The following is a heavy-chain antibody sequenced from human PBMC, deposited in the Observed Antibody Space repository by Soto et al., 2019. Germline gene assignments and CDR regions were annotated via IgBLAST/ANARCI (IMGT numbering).Heavy chain of an antibody. CDR1: GYSFTSYW. J-gene: IGHJ6*01. CDR3: ARRRNVSSSPYYYYGMDG. Sequence: PGESLKISCKGSGYSFTSYWIGWVRQMPGKGLEWMGIIYPGDSDTRYSPSFQGQVTISADKSISTAYLQWSSLKASDTAMYYCARRRNVSSSPYYYYGMDGWGQGTTVTVSS. CDR2: IYPGDSDT. V-gene: IGHV5-51*01. D-gene: IGHD6-6*01.